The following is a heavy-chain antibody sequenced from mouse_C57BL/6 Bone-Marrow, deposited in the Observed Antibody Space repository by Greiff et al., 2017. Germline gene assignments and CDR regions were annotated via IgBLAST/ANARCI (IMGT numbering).Heavy chain of an antibody. V-gene: IGHV5-4*01. CDR3: ARGGYFDY. J-gene: IGHJ2*01. CDR1: GFTFSSYA. CDR2: ISDGGSYT. Sequence: EVHLVESGGGLVKPGGSLKLSCAASGFTFSSYAMPWVRQTPEKRLEWVATISDGGSYTYYPDNVKGRFTISRDNAKNNLYLQMSHLKSEDTAMYYCARGGYFDYWGQGTTLAVSS. D-gene: IGHD1-1*02.